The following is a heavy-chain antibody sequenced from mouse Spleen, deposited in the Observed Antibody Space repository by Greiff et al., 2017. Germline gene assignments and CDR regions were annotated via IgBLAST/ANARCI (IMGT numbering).Heavy chain of an antibody. CDR3: ARQVAPYWYFDV. CDR1: GFTFSSYA. D-gene: IGHD1-1*02. V-gene: IGHV5-9*04. CDR2: ISSGGGNT. Sequence: EVKLMESGGGLVKLGGSLKLSCAASGFTFSSYAMSWVRQTPEKRLEWVATISSGGGNTYYPDSVKGRFTISRDNAKNTLYLQMSSLKSEDTAMYYCARQVAPYWYFDVWGAGTTVTVSS. J-gene: IGHJ1*01.